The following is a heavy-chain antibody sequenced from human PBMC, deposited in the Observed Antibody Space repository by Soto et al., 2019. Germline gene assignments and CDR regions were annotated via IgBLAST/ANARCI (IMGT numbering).Heavy chain of an antibody. V-gene: IGHV3-23*01. D-gene: IGHD3-22*01. CDR2: MSRNGDNT. J-gene: IGHJ4*02. CDR3: AKDESNSNPLYYFDF. Sequence: GSLRLSCAASGFTFSIYAMTWFRQAPGKGLEWVSSMSRNGDNTYYADSVKGRFTISRDNSKNTLYLQMNSLRAEDTAIYYCAKDESNSNPLYYFDFWGPGTLVTVSS. CDR1: GFTFSIYA.